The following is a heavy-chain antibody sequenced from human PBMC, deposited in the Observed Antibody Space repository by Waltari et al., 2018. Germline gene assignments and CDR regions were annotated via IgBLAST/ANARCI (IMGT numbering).Heavy chain of an antibody. CDR2: INHSGST. Sequence: QVQLQQWGAGLLKPSETLSLTCAVYGGSFSGYYWSWIRQPPGKGLEWIGEINHSGSTNYNPSLKSRVTISVDTSKNQFSLKLSSVTAADTAVYYCARAPAAGTLRYFQHWGQGTLVTVSS. CDR1: GGSFSGYY. CDR3: ARAPAAGTLRYFQH. V-gene: IGHV4-34*01. J-gene: IGHJ1*01. D-gene: IGHD6-13*01.